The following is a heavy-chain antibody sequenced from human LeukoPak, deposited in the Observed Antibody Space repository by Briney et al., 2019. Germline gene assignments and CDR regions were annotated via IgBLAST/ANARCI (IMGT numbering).Heavy chain of an antibody. CDR1: GFTFSSYW. J-gene: IGHJ6*02. CDR3: ARENYFGLDV. V-gene: IGHV3-74*01. Sequence: GGSLRLSCAASGFTFSSYWMHWVRQAPGKGLVWVPRMNSDGSITNYADSAKGRFTISRDNAKNTLYLQMNSLRAEDTAVYYCARENYFGLDVWGQGTTVTVSS. CDR2: MNSDGSIT.